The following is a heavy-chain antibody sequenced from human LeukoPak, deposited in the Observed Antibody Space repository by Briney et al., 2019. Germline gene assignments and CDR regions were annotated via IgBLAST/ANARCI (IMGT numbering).Heavy chain of an antibody. V-gene: IGHV3-48*03. CDR2: ISSSGSTI. J-gene: IGHJ5*02. CDR1: GFTFSSYE. Sequence: GGSLRLSCAASGFTFSSYEMNWVRQAPGKGLEWVSYISSSGSTIYYADSVKGRFTISRDNAKNSLYLQMNSLRAEDTAVYYCARGRQQWLARWFDPWGQGTLVTVSS. D-gene: IGHD6-19*01. CDR3: ARGRQQWLARWFDP.